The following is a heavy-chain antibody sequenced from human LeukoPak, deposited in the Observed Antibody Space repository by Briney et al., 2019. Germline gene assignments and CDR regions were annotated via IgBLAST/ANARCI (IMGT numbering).Heavy chain of an antibody. D-gene: IGHD3-10*01. CDR2: ISGSGGST. J-gene: IGHJ4*02. Sequence: PGRSLRLSCAASGFTFSSYALTWVRQAPGKGLEWVSAISGSGGSTYYADSVKGRFTISRDNSQNTLYPQMNSLSAEDTAVYYCAKGHSGSYSPLFHYWGQGTLVTVSS. CDR1: GFTFSSYA. V-gene: IGHV3-23*01. CDR3: AKGHSGSYSPLFHY.